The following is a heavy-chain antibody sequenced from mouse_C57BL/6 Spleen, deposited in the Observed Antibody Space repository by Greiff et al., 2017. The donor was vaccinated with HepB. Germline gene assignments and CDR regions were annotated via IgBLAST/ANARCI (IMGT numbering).Heavy chain of an antibody. J-gene: IGHJ3*01. D-gene: IGHD4-1*01. CDR3: ARGLGQAWFAY. Sequence: EVHLVESGGGLVKPGGSLKLSCAASGFTFSSYAMSWVRQTPEKRLEWVATISDGGSYTYYPDNVKGRFTISRDNAKNNLYLQMSHLKSEDTAMYYCARGLGQAWFAYWGQGTLVTVSA. CDR1: GFTFSSYA. V-gene: IGHV5-4*01. CDR2: ISDGGSYT.